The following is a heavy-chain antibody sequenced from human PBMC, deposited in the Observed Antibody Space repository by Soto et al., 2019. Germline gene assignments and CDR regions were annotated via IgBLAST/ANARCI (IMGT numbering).Heavy chain of an antibody. V-gene: IGHV3-21*01. CDR1: GFTFSTYP. Sequence: EVQLVESGGGLVRPGGSLRLSCAASGFTFSTYPMHWVRQAPGKGLQWVSSISSSSVYIYYADSMKGRFTISRDNAKKSLYLQMNSLRAEDTAVYYRASGVVVPAARFDSWGQGTLVTVSS. CDR2: ISSSSVYI. D-gene: IGHD2-15*01. J-gene: IGHJ4*02. CDR3: ASGVVVPAARFDS.